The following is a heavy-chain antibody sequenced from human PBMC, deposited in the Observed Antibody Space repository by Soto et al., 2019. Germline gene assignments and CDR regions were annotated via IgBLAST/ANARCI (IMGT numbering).Heavy chain of an antibody. J-gene: IGHJ4*02. CDR3: ARLKKGLYGDYGLYYFDY. D-gene: IGHD4-17*01. CDR1: GGSVSSGSYY. Sequence: PSETLSLTCTVSGGSVSSGSYYWSWIRQPPGKGLEWIGYIYYSGSTNYNPSLKSRVTISVDTSKNQFSLKLSSVTAADTAVYYCARLKKGLYGDYGLYYFDYWAQGTLVTVSS. CDR2: IYYSGST. V-gene: IGHV4-61*01.